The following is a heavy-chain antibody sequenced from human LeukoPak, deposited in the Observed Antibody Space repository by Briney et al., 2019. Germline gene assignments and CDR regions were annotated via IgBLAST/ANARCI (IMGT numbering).Heavy chain of an antibody. V-gene: IGHV4-59*01. CDR2: IYYSGST. J-gene: IGHJ4*02. Sequence: SETLSLTCTVSGDSISSYYWSWIRQPPGKGLEWIGYIYYSGSTNYNPSLKSRVTISVDTSKNQFSLKLSSVTAADTAVYYCARVRQGGFYYFDYWGQGTLVTVSS. CDR1: GDSISSYY. CDR3: ARVRQGGFYYFDY. D-gene: IGHD1-1*01.